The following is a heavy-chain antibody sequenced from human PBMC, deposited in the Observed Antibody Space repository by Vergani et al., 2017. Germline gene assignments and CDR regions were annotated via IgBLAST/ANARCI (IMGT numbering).Heavy chain of an antibody. Sequence: QVQLQQWGAGLLKPSETLSLTCGVYGGSFSGYYGTWIRQTPEKGLEWIGEINHSGDTNYNPSLKSRLTISIDMSKNQFFLTLQSVTAADTAFYYCARGRVGLHVWGRGTAVTVSA. J-gene: IGHJ6*04. CDR3: ARGRVGLHV. CDR1: GGSFSGYY. V-gene: IGHV4-34*02. CDR2: INHSGDT.